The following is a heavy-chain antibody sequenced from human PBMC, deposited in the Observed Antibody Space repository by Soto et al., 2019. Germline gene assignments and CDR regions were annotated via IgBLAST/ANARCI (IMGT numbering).Heavy chain of an antibody. J-gene: IGHJ4*02. V-gene: IGHV4-59*01. Sequence: ETLSLTCTVSGGSISNYYWSWIRQPPGKGLEWIGYIYYSGSTNYNPSLKSRVTILVDTSKNQVSLKLNSVTTADTAVYFCARGGWSLDFWGQGTLVTVSS. D-gene: IGHD6-19*01. CDR1: GGSISNYY. CDR2: IYYSGST. CDR3: ARGGWSLDF.